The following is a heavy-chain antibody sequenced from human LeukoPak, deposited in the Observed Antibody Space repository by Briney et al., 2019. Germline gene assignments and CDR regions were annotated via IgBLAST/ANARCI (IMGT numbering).Heavy chain of an antibody. D-gene: IGHD5-12*01. CDR3: ARVRRWLQLLSWGMDV. CDR1: GFTFSSYA. J-gene: IGHJ6*02. Sequence: GRSLRLSCAASGFTFSSYAMHWVRQAPGKGLEWVAVVSYDGSNEYYADSVKGRFTISRDNSKNTLYLQMNSLRAEDTAVYYCARVRRWLQLLSWGMDVWGQGTTVTASS. CDR2: VSYDGSNE. V-gene: IGHV3-30-3*01.